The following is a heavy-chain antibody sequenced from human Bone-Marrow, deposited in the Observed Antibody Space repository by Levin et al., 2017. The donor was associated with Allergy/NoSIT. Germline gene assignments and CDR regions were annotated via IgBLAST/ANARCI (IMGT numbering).Heavy chain of an antibody. Sequence: SETLSLTCAVYGTSLSGSYWTWIRQPPGKGLEWIGEINYSGGTNYNPSLETRVTILSDTSKNQFSLKLNSVTAADTAVYYCARLGKHRILTVRDRAQERQNPPDWGQGTLVTVSS. V-gene: IGHV4-34*01. CDR3: ARLGKHRILTVRDRAQERQNPPD. J-gene: IGHJ4*02. D-gene: IGHD1-1*01. CDR2: INYSGGT. CDR1: GTSLSGSY.